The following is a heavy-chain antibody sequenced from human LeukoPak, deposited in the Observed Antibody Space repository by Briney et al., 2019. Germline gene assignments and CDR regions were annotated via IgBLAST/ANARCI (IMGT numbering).Heavy chain of an antibody. V-gene: IGHV4-38-2*02. D-gene: IGHD3-10*01. CDR1: GYSISSGYF. J-gene: IGHJ3*02. Sequence: PSETLSLTCTVSGYSISSGYFWGWIRQPPGKGLEWIGSIYHRDGTSFYNPSLKSRVTILMDTSRNQISLQLTSVTAADTAVYYCAKSNGYGLVDIWGQGTMVTVSS. CDR2: IYHRDGTS. CDR3: AKSNGYGLVDI.